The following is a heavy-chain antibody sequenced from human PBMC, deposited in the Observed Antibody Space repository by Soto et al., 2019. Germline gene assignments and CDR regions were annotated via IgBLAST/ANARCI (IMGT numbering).Heavy chain of an antibody. CDR2: IIPMVGTA. Sequence: QVQLVQSGAEVKKPESSVKVSCKAPGGTFSTYAISWVRQAPGQGLEWMGGIIPMVGTANYAQRFQDRVTITADESTNTVYMELSSLRSEDTALYFCASGIQLWLRRINNGYSGWGQGTLVTVSS. CDR1: GGTFSTYA. V-gene: IGHV1-69*12. J-gene: IGHJ4*02. CDR3: ASGIQLWLRRINNGYSG. D-gene: IGHD5-18*01.